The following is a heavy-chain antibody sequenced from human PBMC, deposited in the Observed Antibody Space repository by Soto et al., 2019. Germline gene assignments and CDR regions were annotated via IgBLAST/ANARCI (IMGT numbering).Heavy chain of an antibody. J-gene: IGHJ6*02. CDR1: GDTFSNYA. Sequence: QVQLLQSGAEVKKPGSSVKVSCKASGDTFSNYAINWVRQAPGQGPEWMGSISTFCGSTNYAQNFQGRVTITADKYTSTVSMQLSSLRSEDTAIYYCARGASLGATTKLNDFYYYAMGVWGQGTTVTVSS. D-gene: IGHD1-1*01. V-gene: IGHV1-69*06. CDR3: ARGASLGATTKLNDFYYYAMGV. CDR2: ISTFCGST.